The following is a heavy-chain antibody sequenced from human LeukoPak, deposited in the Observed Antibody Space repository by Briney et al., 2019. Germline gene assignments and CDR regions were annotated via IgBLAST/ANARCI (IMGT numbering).Heavy chain of an antibody. V-gene: IGHV7-4-1*02. CDR3: ARLTTVTTYPYYFDY. Sequence: GASVKVSCKASGYTFTSYAMNWVRQAPGQGLEWMGSINTNTGNPTYAQGFTGRFVFSLDTSVSTAYLQISSLKAEDTAVYYCARLTTVTTYPYYFDYWGQGTLVTVSS. J-gene: IGHJ4*02. CDR1: GYTFTSYA. D-gene: IGHD4-17*01. CDR2: INTNTGNP.